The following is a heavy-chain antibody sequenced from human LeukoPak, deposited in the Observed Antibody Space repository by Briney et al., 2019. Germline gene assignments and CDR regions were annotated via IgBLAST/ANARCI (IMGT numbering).Heavy chain of an antibody. Sequence: WASVKVSCKASGYTFTSYYMHWVRQAPGQGLEWMGIINPSGGSTSYAQKFQGRVTITRNTSISTAYMELSSLRSEDTAVYYCARGYLWRYYIWLRQRSHYYYYMDVWGKGTTVTVSS. CDR2: INPSGGST. V-gene: IGHV1-46*01. D-gene: IGHD5-18*01. CDR1: GYTFTSYY. CDR3: ARGYLWRYYIWLRQRSHYYYYMDV. J-gene: IGHJ6*03.